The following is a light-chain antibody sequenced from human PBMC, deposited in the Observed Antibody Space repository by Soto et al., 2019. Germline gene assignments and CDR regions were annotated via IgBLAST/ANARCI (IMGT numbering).Light chain of an antibody. CDR3: SSYTSSSTLV. Sequence: VLAQPASGSGSPGQSITISCTGTSSDVGGYNYVSWYQQHPGKAPKLMIYDVSNRPSGVSNRFSGSKSGNTASLTISGLQAEDEADYYCSSYTSSSTLVFGTGTKVTVL. CDR2: DVS. V-gene: IGLV2-14*01. J-gene: IGLJ1*01. CDR1: SSDVGGYNY.